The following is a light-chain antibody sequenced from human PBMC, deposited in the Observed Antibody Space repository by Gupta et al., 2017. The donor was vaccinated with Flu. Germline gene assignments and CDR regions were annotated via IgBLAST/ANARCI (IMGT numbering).Light chain of an antibody. CDR1: QSIKSF. J-gene: IGKJ2*01. CDR3: QQTYITHPDGT. CDR2: GAS. V-gene: IGKV1-39*01. Sequence: SLSEFVGVRVTISCRASQSIKSFLKWYQQRPGKAPKLLIYGASNLQEGVRSRFSGSGSGTKFNLTISSVQPEDYETYFCQQTYITHPDGTFGQGTKVEIK.